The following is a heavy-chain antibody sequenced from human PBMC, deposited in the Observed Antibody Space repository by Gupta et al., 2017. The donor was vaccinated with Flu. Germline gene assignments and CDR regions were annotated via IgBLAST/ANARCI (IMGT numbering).Heavy chain of an antibody. CDR3: ARHQERGMDV. J-gene: IGHJ6*02. Sequence: HWVRQAPGQGLEWMGWINPNSGGTNYAQKFQGRVTMTRDTSISTAYMELSRLRSDDTAVYYCARHQERGMDVWGQGTTVTVSS. CDR2: INPNSGGT. V-gene: IGHV1-2*02.